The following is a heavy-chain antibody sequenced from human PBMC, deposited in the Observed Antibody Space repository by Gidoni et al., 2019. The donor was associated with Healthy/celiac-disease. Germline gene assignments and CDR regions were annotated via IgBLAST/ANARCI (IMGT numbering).Heavy chain of an antibody. CDR1: GCSFSSSW. CDR3: ARDLYSYYHGMDV. Sequence: EVQLVESGGGWVQPGGSLRLSCAGSGCSFSSSWMGWVRQAPGKGLEWVANIKQDGSERYYVDSVKGRFTISRDNAKNSLYLQMNSLRAEDTAVYYCARDLYSYYHGMDVWGQGTTVTVSS. J-gene: IGHJ6*02. V-gene: IGHV3-7*05. D-gene: IGHD2-21*01. CDR2: IKQDGSER.